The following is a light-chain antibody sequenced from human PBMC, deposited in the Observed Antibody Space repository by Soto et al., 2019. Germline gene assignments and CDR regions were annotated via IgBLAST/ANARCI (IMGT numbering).Light chain of an antibody. CDR3: SSYRTSNTRQIV. J-gene: IGLJ1*01. CDR1: SSDVGGYNY. V-gene: IGLV2-14*03. CDR2: DVS. Sequence: QSVLTQPASVSGSPGQSITISCTVTSSDVGGYNYVSWYQHHPGKAPKLMIYDVSNRPSGVSNRFSGSKSGNTASLSISGLQPEDEADYYCSSYRTSNTRQIVCGTGTKLTVL.